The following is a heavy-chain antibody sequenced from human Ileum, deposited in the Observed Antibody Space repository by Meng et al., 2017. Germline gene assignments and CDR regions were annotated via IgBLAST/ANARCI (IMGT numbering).Heavy chain of an antibody. Sequence: QVLLVQSGSDLKEPGASVKVSCKASGYTFKNYAVTWVRQAPGQGLEWMGWIHTDTGNPTYDQGFTGRFVFSLDTSVNTAYLQISGLKAEDTAVYYCARPGGYCSDLDCYPAEWGQGTLVTVSS. CDR2: IHTDTGNP. V-gene: IGHV7-4-1*02. CDR1: GYTFKNYA. D-gene: IGHD2-15*01. J-gene: IGHJ4*02. CDR3: ARPGGYCSDLDCYPAE.